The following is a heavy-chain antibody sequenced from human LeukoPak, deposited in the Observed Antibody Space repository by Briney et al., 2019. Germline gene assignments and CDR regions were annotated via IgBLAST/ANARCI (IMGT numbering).Heavy chain of an antibody. Sequence: SGTLSLTCAVSGGSISSSNWWSWVRQPPGKGLEWIGEIYHSGSTNYNPSLKSRVTISVDKSKNRFSLKLSSVTAADTAVYYCARHRWGGYDCRFDYWGQGTLVTVSS. J-gene: IGHJ4*02. CDR3: ARHRWGGYDCRFDY. D-gene: IGHD5-12*01. CDR1: GGSISSSNW. CDR2: IYHSGST. V-gene: IGHV4-4*02.